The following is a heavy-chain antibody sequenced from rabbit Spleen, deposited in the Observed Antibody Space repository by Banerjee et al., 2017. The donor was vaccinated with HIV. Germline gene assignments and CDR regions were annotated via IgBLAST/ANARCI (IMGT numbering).Heavy chain of an antibody. CDR1: GFSFSAGYY. CDR2: IYGGSFGST. J-gene: IGHJ3*01. Sequence: QSLEESGGDLVKPGASLTLTCTASGFSFSAGYYMCWVRQAPGKGLEWVACIYGGSFGSTVYASWAKGRFTISKASSTTVTLQMTSLTAADTATYFCARAPGSHGTRLDLWGQGTLVTVS. D-gene: IGHD3-1*01. CDR3: ARAPGSHGTRLDL. V-gene: IGHV1S40*01.